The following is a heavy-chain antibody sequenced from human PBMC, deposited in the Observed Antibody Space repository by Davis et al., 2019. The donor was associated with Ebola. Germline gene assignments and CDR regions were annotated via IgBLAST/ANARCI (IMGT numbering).Heavy chain of an antibody. V-gene: IGHV3-74*01. CDR1: GFSFSNYW. Sequence: PGGSLRLSCAASGFSFSNYWMHWVRQAPGKGLVWVSRIKSDGSFSNSADSVKGRFTISRDNAKNTLYLQMNSLRAEDTAVYYCVRGHLDGHGDFWGYWGQGTLVTVSS. CDR2: IKSDGSFS. J-gene: IGHJ4*02. CDR3: VRGHLDGHGDFWGY. D-gene: IGHD3-3*01.